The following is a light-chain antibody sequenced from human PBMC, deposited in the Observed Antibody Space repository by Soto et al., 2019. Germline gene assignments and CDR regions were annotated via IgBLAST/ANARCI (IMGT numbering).Light chain of an antibody. CDR3: QQYSRLWS. J-gene: IGKJ1*01. V-gene: IGKV1-5*03. Sequence: DIHMTQSPYSLSASLVDRFTLTFRASESISTWLAWYQQKPGKAPKLLIYGASSLESGVPPRFSGDGSETDFTLTISSLQRDDFGTYYCQQYSRLWSFGQGTKVDNK. CDR2: GAS. CDR1: ESISTW.